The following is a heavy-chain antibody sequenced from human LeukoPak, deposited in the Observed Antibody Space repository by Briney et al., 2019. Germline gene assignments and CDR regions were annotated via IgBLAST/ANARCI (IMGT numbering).Heavy chain of an antibody. D-gene: IGHD2-2*02. J-gene: IGHJ3*01. CDR2: IYASGST. CDR3: ARSRCYNCAFDF. Sequence: SETLSLTCTVSGGSISSYYWSWIRQPAGKRLELIGRIYASGSTNYNPSLKSRVTMSVDTSENQFSLKLSSVTAADTAVYYCARSRCYNCAFDFWGQGTMVTVSS. V-gene: IGHV4-4*07. CDR1: GGSISSYY.